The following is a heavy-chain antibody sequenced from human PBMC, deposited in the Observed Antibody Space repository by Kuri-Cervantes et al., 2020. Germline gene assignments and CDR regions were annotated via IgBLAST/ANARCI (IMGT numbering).Heavy chain of an antibody. CDR2: IYYSGST. Sequence: GSLRLSCTVSGGSISSYYWSWIRQPPGKGLEWIGYIYYSGSTNYNPSLKSRVTISVDTSKNQFSLKLSSVTAADTAVYYCARGRGMRPSYYYDSSGYYRGCYFDYWGQGTLVTVSS. V-gene: IGHV4-59*12. D-gene: IGHD3-22*01. CDR3: ARGRGMRPSYYYDSSGYYRGCYFDY. J-gene: IGHJ4*02. CDR1: GGSISSYY.